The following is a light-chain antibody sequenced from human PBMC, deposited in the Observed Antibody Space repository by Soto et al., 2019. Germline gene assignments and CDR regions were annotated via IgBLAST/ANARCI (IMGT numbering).Light chain of an antibody. J-gene: IGLJ3*02. Sequence: QSVLTQSHSASASPGQSVTISCTGSSGDIGAYNYVSWYQQHPGKAPKLIIYEVNKRPSGVPDRFSGSKSGITASLTVSGLQADDEADYYCGAHAGSNTWVFGGGTKVTVL. CDR3: GAHAGSNTWV. V-gene: IGLV2-8*01. CDR2: EVN. CDR1: SGDIGAYNY.